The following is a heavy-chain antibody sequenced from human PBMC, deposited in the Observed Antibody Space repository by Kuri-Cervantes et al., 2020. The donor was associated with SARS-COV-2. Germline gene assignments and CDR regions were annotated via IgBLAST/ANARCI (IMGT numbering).Heavy chain of an antibody. CDR1: GFTFSSYA. CDR3: ASPGLLV. J-gene: IGHJ4*02. V-gene: IGHV3-23*01. Sequence: GESLKISCAASGFTFSSYAMSWVRQAPGKGLEWVSAISGSGGSTYYADSVKGRFTISRDNAKNTLYLQMNSLRAEDTAVYYCASPGLLVWGQGTLVTVSS. D-gene: IGHD6-6*01. CDR2: ISGSGGST.